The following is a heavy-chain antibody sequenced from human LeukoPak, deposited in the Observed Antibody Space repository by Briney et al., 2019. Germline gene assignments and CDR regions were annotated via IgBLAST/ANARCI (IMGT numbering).Heavy chain of an antibody. D-gene: IGHD3-3*01. CDR2: INHSGST. CDR1: GGSFSGYY. V-gene: IGHV4-34*01. CDR3: ARGMEYYDFWSGYSEDDAFDI. Sequence: SETLSLTCAVYGGSFSGYYWSWIRQPPGKGLEWIGEINHSGSTNYNPSLKSRVTISVDTSKNQFSLKLSSVTAADTAVYYCARGMEYYDFWSGYSEDDAFDIWGQGTMVAVSS. J-gene: IGHJ3*02.